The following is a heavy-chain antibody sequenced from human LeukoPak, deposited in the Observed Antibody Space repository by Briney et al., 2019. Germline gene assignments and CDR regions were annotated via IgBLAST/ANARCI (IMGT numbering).Heavy chain of an antibody. CDR2: INPNSGGT. CDR1: GYTFTCYY. J-gene: IGHJ5*02. V-gene: IGHV1-2*02. D-gene: IGHD7-27*01. Sequence: GASVKVSCKASGYTFTCYYLHWVRQAPGQGLEWMGWINPNSGGTSFAQKFQGRVTMTRDTSISTAYMELSRLRSDDTAVYYCARGSNWGWIWFDPWGQGTLVTVSS. CDR3: ARGSNWGWIWFDP.